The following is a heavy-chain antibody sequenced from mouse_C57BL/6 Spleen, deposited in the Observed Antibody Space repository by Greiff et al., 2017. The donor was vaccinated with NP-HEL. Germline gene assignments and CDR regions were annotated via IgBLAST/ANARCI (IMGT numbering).Heavy chain of an antibody. CDR2: INPNNGGT. CDR1: GYTFTDYY. V-gene: IGHV1-26*01. Sequence: VQLQQSGPELVKPGASVKISCKASGYTFTDYYMNWVKQSHGKSLEWIGDINPNNGGTSYNQKFKGKATLTVDKSSSTAYMELRSLTSEDSAVYYCARRAGTVFAYWGQGTLVTVSA. D-gene: IGHD3-3*01. J-gene: IGHJ3*01. CDR3: ARRAGTVFAY.